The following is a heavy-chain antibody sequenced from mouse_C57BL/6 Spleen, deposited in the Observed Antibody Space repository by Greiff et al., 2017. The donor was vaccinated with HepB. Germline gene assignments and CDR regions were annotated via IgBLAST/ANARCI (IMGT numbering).Heavy chain of an antibody. CDR3: AREESIYYGYDGTWVAY. CDR2: ISDGGSYT. Sequence: EVQGVESGGGLVKPGGSLKLSCAASGFTFSSYAMSWVRQTPEKRLEWVATISDGGSYTYYPDNVKGRFTISRDNAKNNLYLQMSHLKSEDTAMYYCAREESIYYGYDGTWVAYWGQGTLVTVSA. D-gene: IGHD2-2*01. V-gene: IGHV5-4*01. CDR1: GFTFSSYA. J-gene: IGHJ3*01.